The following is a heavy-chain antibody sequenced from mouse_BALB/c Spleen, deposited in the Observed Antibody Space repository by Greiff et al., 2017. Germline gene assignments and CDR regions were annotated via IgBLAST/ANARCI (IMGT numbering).Heavy chain of an antibody. CDR1: GYTFTDYA. Sequence: LVRPGVSVKISCKGSGYTFTDYAMHWVKQSHAKSLEWIGVISTYYGDASYNQKFKGKATMTVDKSSSTAYMELARLTSEDSAIYYCARGDGYYVDYWGQGTTLTVSS. V-gene: IGHV1S137*01. J-gene: IGHJ2*01. D-gene: IGHD2-3*01. CDR3: ARGDGYYVDY. CDR2: ISTYYGDA.